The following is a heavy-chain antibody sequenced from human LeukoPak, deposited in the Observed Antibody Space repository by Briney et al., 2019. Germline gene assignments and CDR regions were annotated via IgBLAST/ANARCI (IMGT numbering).Heavy chain of an antibody. CDR3: AKEFYSSGWYEGWFDP. Sequence: GALRLSCSASGFTFISSAMSWVRQAPGKGLEWVSAISGSGGSAYYADSVKGRFTISRDNSKNTLYLQMNSLRAEDTAVYYCAKEFYSSGWYEGWFDPWGQGTLVTVSS. V-gene: IGHV3-23*01. CDR1: GFTFISSA. CDR2: ISGSGGSA. J-gene: IGHJ5*02. D-gene: IGHD6-19*01.